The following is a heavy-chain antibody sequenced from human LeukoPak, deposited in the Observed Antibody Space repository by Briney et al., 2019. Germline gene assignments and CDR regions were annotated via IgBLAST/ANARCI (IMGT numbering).Heavy chain of an antibody. CDR2: INTDGSST. CDR1: GFTISGYW. CDR3: SYSGSLMTG. V-gene: IGHV3-74*01. D-gene: IGHD1-26*01. J-gene: IGHJ4*02. Sequence: PGESLRLSCAVSGFTISGYWMHWVRQPPGKGLVWVSRINTDGSSTSYADSVKGRFTISRDNGKNILYLQMNSLRVEDTAVYYCSYSGSLMTGWGQGTLVTVSS.